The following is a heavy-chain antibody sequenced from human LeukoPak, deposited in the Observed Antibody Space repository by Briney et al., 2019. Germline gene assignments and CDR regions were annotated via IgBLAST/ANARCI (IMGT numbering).Heavy chain of an antibody. CDR1: GGSISSYD. CDR2: IYTTRST. Sequence: SETLSLTYTVSGGSISSYDWSWIRQPAGQGLEWISRIYTTRSTTYSPSLKSRVPMSVDTSKNQFSLKLSSVNAGATAVYYCARDWDYCRGGSCYSRGSWFDPWGQGTLVIVSS. J-gene: IGHJ5*02. D-gene: IGHD2-15*01. V-gene: IGHV4-4*07. CDR3: ARDWDYCRGGSCYSRGSWFDP.